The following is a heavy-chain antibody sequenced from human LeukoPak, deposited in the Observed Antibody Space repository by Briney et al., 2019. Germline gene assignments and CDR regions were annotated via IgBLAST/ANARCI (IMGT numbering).Heavy chain of an antibody. CDR2: IIPILGIA. J-gene: IGHJ4*02. CDR1: GGTFSIYT. V-gene: IGHV1-69*02. D-gene: IGHD5-24*01. Sequence: SVKVSCKASGGTFSIYTISWVRQAPGQGLEWMGRIIPILGIANYAQKFQGRVTITADKSTSTAYMELSSLRSEDTAVYYCARRGDGYNLDYWGQGTLVTVSS. CDR3: ARRGDGYNLDY.